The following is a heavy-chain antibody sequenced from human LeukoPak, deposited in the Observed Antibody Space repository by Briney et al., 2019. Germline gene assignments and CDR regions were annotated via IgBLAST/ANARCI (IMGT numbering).Heavy chain of an antibody. Sequence: LSGGSPRLSCAASGFTFSSYSMNWVRQAPGKGLEWVSYISGSSSTIYYAYSVEGRFTISRDDAKNSLYLQMNSLRDEDTAVYYCARGDCTSIRCSQDFDYWGQGTVVTVSS. CDR1: GFTFSSYS. J-gene: IGHJ4*02. D-gene: IGHD2-2*01. CDR3: ARGDCTSIRCSQDFDY. CDR2: ISGSSSTI. V-gene: IGHV3-48*02.